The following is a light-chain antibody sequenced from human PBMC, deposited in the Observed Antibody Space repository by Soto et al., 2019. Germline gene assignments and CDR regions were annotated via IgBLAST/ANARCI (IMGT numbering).Light chain of an antibody. CDR3: QQLSSYPLT. V-gene: IGKV3-20*01. J-gene: IGKJ4*01. Sequence: IVLTQSPATLSLSPGERPTLSCRASQSVSSYLAWYQQKPGQAPRLLIYGASSRATGIPDRFSGSGSGTDFTLTINKLEPEDVAVYDGQQLSSYPLTFGGGTKVDIK. CDR2: GAS. CDR1: QSVSSY.